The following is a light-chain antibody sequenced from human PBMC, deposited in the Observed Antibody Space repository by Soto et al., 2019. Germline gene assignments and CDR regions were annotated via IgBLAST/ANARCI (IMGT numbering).Light chain of an antibody. CDR3: AAWDDSLNARGV. J-gene: IGLJ3*02. CDR2: NNN. CDR1: RSNIGNNA. V-gene: IGLV1-44*01. Sequence: QSVLTQPPSASGTPGQRVTISCSGSRSNIGNNAVSWYQQLPGTAPKLLIYNNNQPTSGVPDRFSGSKSGTSASLAISGLQSEDEADYYCAAWDDSLNARGVFGGGTKLTVL.